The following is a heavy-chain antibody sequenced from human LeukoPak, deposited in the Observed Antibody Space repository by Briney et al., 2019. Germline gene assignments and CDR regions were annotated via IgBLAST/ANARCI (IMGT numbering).Heavy chain of an antibody. J-gene: IGHJ4*02. CDR3: ARDGWTTVTSGNFDY. Sequence: ASVKVSCKASGYTFTSYYIHWVRQAPGQGLEWMGMINPSGGSTSYAQKFQGRVTMTRDTSTSTVYMELRSLRSDDTAVYYCARDGWTTVTSGNFDYWGQGTLVTVSS. CDR2: INPSGGST. V-gene: IGHV1-46*01. CDR1: GYTFTSYY. D-gene: IGHD4-17*01.